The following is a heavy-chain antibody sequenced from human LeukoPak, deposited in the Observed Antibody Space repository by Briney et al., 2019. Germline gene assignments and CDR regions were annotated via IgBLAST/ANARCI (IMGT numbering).Heavy chain of an antibody. Sequence: GGSLRLSCAASGFTVSSNYMSWVRQAPGKGLEWVSVIYSSGMTYYADSVKGRSTISRDNSKNTLYFHMNSLRAEDTAVYYCARDLYGVSHDYWGQGTLVTVSS. CDR1: GFTVSSNY. CDR3: ARDLYGVSHDY. V-gene: IGHV3-53*01. J-gene: IGHJ4*02. CDR2: IYSSGMT. D-gene: IGHD4-17*01.